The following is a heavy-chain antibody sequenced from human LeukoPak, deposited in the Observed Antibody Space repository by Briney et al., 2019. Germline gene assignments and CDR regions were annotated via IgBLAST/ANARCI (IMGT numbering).Heavy chain of an antibody. Sequence: ASVKVSFKASGYTFTSYYMHWVRQAPGQGREWMGIINPSGGSTSYAQKFQGRVTMTRDASTSTVYMELSSLRSEDTAVYYCARDGYYDSSGYSNDAFDIWGQGTMVTVSS. CDR3: ARDGYYDSSGYSNDAFDI. J-gene: IGHJ3*02. CDR2: INPSGGST. CDR1: GYTFTSYY. V-gene: IGHV1-46*01. D-gene: IGHD3-22*01.